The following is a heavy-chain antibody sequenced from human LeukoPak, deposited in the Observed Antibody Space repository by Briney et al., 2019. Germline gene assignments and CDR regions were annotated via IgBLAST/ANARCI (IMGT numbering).Heavy chain of an antibody. V-gene: IGHV7-4-1*02. Sequence: ASVKVSCKASGYIFTSYAMNWVRQAPGQGLEWVGWINTNTGNPTYAQGFTGRFVFSLDTSVSTAYLQISSLRAEDTAVYHCARDNGTVTTGREHWFDPWGQGTLVTVSS. CDR2: INTNTGNP. CDR3: ARDNGTVTTGREHWFDP. CDR1: GYIFTSYA. J-gene: IGHJ5*02. D-gene: IGHD4-17*01.